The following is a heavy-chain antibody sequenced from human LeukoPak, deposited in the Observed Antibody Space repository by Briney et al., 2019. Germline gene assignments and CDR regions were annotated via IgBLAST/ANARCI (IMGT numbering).Heavy chain of an antibody. CDR3: TREVSTVTFDY. D-gene: IGHD4-17*01. CDR1: GGSISPHY. V-gene: IGHV4-59*11. Sequence: SETLSLTCTVSGGSISPHYWTWIRQTPGKGLEWIGYIFHSGLTNYNSALRSRVTLSVDTARNQLSLTLTSVTAADTAVYYCTREVSTVTFDYWGQGTLSPSPQ. CDR2: IFHSGLT. J-gene: IGHJ4*02.